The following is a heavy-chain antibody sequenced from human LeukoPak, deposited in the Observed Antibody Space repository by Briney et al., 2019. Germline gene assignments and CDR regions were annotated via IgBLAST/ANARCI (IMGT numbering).Heavy chain of an antibody. J-gene: IGHJ6*04. V-gene: IGHV3-30*04. Sequence: GRSLRLSCAASGFTFSNYAIHWVRQAPGKRLEWVALISYDGSNKNYADSVKGRFTISRDNSKNTLYLQMNSLRAEDTAVYYCAELGITMIGGVWGKGTTVTISS. D-gene: IGHD3-10*02. CDR3: AELGITMIGGV. CDR2: ISYDGSNK. CDR1: GFTFSNYA.